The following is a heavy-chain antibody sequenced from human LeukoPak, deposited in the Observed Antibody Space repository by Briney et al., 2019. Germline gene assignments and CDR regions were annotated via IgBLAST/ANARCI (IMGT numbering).Heavy chain of an antibody. CDR1: GGSISSYY. V-gene: IGHV4-59*01. CDR2: IYYSGST. J-gene: IGHJ5*02. D-gene: IGHD6-19*01. CDR3: ARSHSSGWNLWFDP. Sequence: SETLSLTCTVSGGSISSYYWSWIRQPPGKGLEWIGYIYYSGSTRYSPSLKSRVTISVDTSKNQFSLRLSSVTAADTAAYYCARSHSSGWNLWFDPWGQGTLVTVSS.